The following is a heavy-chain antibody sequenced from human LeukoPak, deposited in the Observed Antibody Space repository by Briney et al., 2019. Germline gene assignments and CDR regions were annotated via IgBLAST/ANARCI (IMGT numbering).Heavy chain of an antibody. CDR3: AKVRVATPLGLCDY. J-gene: IGHJ4*02. CDR1: GFTFSSYA. Sequence: GGSLRLSCAASGFTFSSYAMSWVRQAPGKGLEWVSAISGSGGSTYYADSVKGRFTISRDNSKNTLYLQMNSLRAEDTAVYYCAKVRVATPLGLCDYWGQGTLVTVSS. V-gene: IGHV3-23*01. D-gene: IGHD5-12*01. CDR2: ISGSGGST.